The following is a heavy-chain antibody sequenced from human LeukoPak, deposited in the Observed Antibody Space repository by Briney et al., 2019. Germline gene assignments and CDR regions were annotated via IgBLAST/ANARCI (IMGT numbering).Heavy chain of an antibody. CDR3: ARDGQGWLQFTGGYYYGMDV. Sequence: PGGSLRLSCAASGFTFSSYGMHWVRQAPGKGLEWVAVIWYDGSNKYYADSVKGRFTISRDNSKNTLYLQMNSLRAEDTAVYYCARDGQGWLQFTGGYYYGMDVWGQGTTVTVSS. D-gene: IGHD5-24*01. CDR1: GFTFSSYG. J-gene: IGHJ6*02. V-gene: IGHV3-33*01. CDR2: IWYDGSNK.